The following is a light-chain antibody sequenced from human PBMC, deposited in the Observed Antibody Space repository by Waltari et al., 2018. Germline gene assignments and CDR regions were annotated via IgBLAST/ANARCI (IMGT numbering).Light chain of an antibody. CDR1: SGYSSNV. V-gene: IGLV4-69*01. Sequence: LVLTQSPSASASLGASVKLTCTLSSGYSSNVIAWLQQQPRKGPRYLMKVNSDGSHRKGDDIPDRFSASKSGTECQLTISSLQSEDEADYFCQTGGHGTWVFGGGTKLTVL. CDR3: QTGGHGTWV. CDR2: VNSDGSH. J-gene: IGLJ3*02.